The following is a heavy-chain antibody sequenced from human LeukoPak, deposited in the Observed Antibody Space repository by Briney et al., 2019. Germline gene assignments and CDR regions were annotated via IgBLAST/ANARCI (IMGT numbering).Heavy chain of an antibody. V-gene: IGHV4-39*01. J-gene: IGHJ4*02. CDR3: ARDRSSYFDY. CDR2: IYNSGST. Sequence: SETLSLTCTVSGGSISSNNYYWGWIRQPPGKGLEWIGSIYNSGSTYYNPSLKSRATISVDTSKDQFALKLSSVTAADTAVYYCARDRSSYFDYWGQGTLVTVSS. CDR1: GGSISSNNYY. D-gene: IGHD1-14*01.